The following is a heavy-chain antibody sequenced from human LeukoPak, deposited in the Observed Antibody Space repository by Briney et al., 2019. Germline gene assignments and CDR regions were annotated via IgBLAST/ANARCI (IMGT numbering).Heavy chain of an antibody. CDR2: ISWNSGSI. D-gene: IGHD5-18*01. V-gene: IGHV3-9*01. CDR1: GFTFDDYA. CDR3: AKASTAMGIKYYFDY. Sequence: GGSLRISCAASGFTFDDYAMHWVRQAPGKGLEWVSGISWNSGSIGYADSVKGRFTISRDNAKNSLYLQMNSLRAEDTALYYCAKASTAMGIKYYFDYWGQGTLVTVSS. J-gene: IGHJ4*02.